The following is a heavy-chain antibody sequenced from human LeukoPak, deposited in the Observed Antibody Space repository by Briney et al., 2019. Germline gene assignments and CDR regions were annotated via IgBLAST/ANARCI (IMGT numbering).Heavy chain of an antibody. CDR1: GFTFSSYA. CDR3: AREYCSSTSCYRSLSDAFDI. J-gene: IGHJ3*02. V-gene: IGHV3-23*01. D-gene: IGHD2-2*01. CDR2: ISGSGGST. Sequence: GGSLRLSCAASGFTFSSYAMSWVRQAPGKRLEWVSAISGSGGSTYYADSVKGRFTISRDNSKNTLYLQMNSLRAEDTAVYYCAREYCSSTSCYRSLSDAFDIWGQGTMVTVSS.